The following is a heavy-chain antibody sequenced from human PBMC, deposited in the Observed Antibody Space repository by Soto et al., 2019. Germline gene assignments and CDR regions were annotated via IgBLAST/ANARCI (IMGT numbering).Heavy chain of an antibody. D-gene: IGHD2-15*01. CDR3: ARDLGYCSGGSCYSSDY. CDR2: IIPIFGTA. V-gene: IGHV1-69*01. Sequence: QVQLVQSGAEVKKPGSSVKVSCKASGGTFSSYAISWVRQAPGQGLEWMGGIIPIFGTANYAQKFQGRVTITADESTSTAYMELRSLRSEDTAVYYCARDLGYCSGGSCYSSDYWGQGTLVTVSS. J-gene: IGHJ4*02. CDR1: GGTFSSYA.